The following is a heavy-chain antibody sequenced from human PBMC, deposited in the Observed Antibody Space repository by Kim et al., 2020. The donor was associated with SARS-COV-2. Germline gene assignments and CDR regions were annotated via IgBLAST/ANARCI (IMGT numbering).Heavy chain of an antibody. D-gene: IGHD3-22*01. J-gene: IGHJ4*02. CDR1: GYTFTSYG. V-gene: IGHV1-18*01. CDR3: ARAIMGYYDSSGYYAPTLFDY. CDR2: ISAYNGNT. Sequence: ASVKVSCKASGYTFTSYGISWVRQAPGQGLEWMGWISAYNGNTNYAQKLQGRVTMTTDTSTSTAYMELRSLRSDDTAVYYCARAIMGYYDSSGYYAPTLFDYWGQGTLVTVSS.